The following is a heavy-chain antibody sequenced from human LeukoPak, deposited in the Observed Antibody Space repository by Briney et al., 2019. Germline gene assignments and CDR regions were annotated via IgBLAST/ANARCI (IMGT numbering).Heavy chain of an antibody. Sequence: GGSLRLSCAASGFTFSSYAMSWVRQAPGKGLEWVSVIYSGGRTYYADSVKGRSTISRDSSKNTLYLQMNSLRAEDTAVYYCASVLRGESHWVPEGFFDYWGQGNLVTVSS. CDR1: GFTFSSYA. V-gene: IGHV3-23*03. J-gene: IGHJ4*02. CDR3: ASVLRGESHWVPEGFFDY. D-gene: IGHD5/OR15-5a*01. CDR2: IYSGGRT.